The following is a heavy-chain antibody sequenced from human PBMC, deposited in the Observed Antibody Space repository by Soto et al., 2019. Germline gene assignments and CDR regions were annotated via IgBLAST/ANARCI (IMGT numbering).Heavy chain of an antibody. CDR1: GGSISSYD. V-gene: IGHV4-59*08. D-gene: IGHD3-16*02. CDR2: IYYSGST. CDR3: ARHHDYVWGSYRYNTHYYYGMDV. J-gene: IGHJ6*02. Sequence: SETLSVTCTVSGGSISSYDWSWIRKTPGKGLEWIGYIYYSGSTNYNPSLKSRVTISVDTSKNQFSLKLSSVTAADTAVYYCARHHDYVWGSYRYNTHYYYGMDVWGQGTTVTVSS.